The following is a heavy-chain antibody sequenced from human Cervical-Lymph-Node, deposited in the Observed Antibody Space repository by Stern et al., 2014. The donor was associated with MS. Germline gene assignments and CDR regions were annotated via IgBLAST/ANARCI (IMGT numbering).Heavy chain of an antibody. CDR1: GYSFTIYY. V-gene: IGHV5-51*01. CDR3: ARHVQGFDY. J-gene: IGHJ4*02. CDR2: IYPYDSDT. Sequence: VQLVQSGAEVKKPGASLKISCKLSGYSFTIYYIAWVRQMPGKGLEWMGVIYPYDSDTTYSPSFPGQVTISADKSITTAYLQWSSMRASDTAMYYCARHVQGFDYWGQGTLVTVSS.